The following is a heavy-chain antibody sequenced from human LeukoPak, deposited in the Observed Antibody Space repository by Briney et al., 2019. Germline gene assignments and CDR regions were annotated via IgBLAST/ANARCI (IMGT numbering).Heavy chain of an antibody. CDR2: IIPIFGTA. CDR3: ARERAHGGPFDY. Sequence: SVTVSCKASGGTFSSYAISWVRQAPGQGLEWMGGIIPIFGTANYAQKFQGRVTITAVESTSTAYMELSSLRSEDTAVYYCARERAHGGPFDYWGQGTLVTVSS. J-gene: IGHJ4*02. D-gene: IGHD4-23*01. V-gene: IGHV1-69*13. CDR1: GGTFSSYA.